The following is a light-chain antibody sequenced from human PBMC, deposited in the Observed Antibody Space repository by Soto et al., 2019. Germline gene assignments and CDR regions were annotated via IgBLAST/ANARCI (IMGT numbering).Light chain of an antibody. V-gene: IGKV3-11*01. J-gene: IGKJ4*01. CDR1: ESVGSD. CDR3: QQRDSWPLT. CDR2: DVS. Sequence: ENVLTQSPATLSLSPGEGATLSCRASESVGSDLAWYQQKPGQPPRLLIYDVSGRATGVPARSSGSGSGTDFTLTISSLEPEDFAVYYCQQRDSWPLTFGGGTKVEIK.